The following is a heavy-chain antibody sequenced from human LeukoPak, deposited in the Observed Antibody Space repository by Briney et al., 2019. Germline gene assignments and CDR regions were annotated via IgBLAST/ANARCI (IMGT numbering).Heavy chain of an antibody. CDR3: ARVTDYYDSSGGVY. V-gene: IGHV1-69*06. CDR2: IIPIFGTA. J-gene: IGHJ4*02. CDR1: GYTFTGYY. Sequence: SVKVSCKASGYTFTGYYMHWVRQAPGQGLEWMGGIIPIFGTANYAQKFQGRVTITADKSTSTAYMELSSLRSEDTAVYYCARVTDYYDSSGGVYWGQGTLVTVSS. D-gene: IGHD3-22*01.